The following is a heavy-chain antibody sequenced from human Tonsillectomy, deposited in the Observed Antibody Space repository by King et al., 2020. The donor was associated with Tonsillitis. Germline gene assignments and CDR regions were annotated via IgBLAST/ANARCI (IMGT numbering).Heavy chain of an antibody. V-gene: IGHV3-72*01. D-gene: IGHD3-16*01. CDR2: TRNKANSYTT. CDR3: ARRNVGVFSYWYFDL. CDR1: GFTFSDHY. J-gene: IGHJ2*01. Sequence: VQLVESGGGLVQPGGSLRLSCAASGFTFSDHYMDWVRQAPGKGLEWVGRTRNKANSYTTEYAASVKGRFTISRDDSKNSLYLQMNSLKTEETAVYYCARRNVGVFSYWYFDLWGRGTLVTVSS.